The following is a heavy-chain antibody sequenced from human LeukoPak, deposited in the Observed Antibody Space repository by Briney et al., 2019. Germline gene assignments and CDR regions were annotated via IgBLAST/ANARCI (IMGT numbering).Heavy chain of an antibody. CDR3: AKAVIWFGEPDAFDI. Sequence: PGGSLTLFCAASGFTFSSYGMHWVRQARGKGLEWVAVISYDGSNKYYADSVKGRFTISRDNSKNTLYLQMNSLRAEDTAVYYCAKAVIWFGEPDAFDIWGQGTMVTVSS. V-gene: IGHV3-30*18. J-gene: IGHJ3*02. CDR1: GFTFSSYG. CDR2: ISYDGSNK. D-gene: IGHD3-10*01.